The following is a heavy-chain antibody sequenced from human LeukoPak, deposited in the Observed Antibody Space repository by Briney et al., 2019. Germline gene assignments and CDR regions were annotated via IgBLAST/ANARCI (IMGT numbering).Heavy chain of an antibody. J-gene: IGHJ3*02. CDR1: GYTFTSYD. V-gene: IGHV1-2*02. D-gene: IGHD3-16*01. CDR2: MNPNSGGT. Sequence: GASVKVSCKASGYTFTSYDINWVRQATGQGLEWMGWMNPNSGGTNYAQKFQGRVTMTRDTSISTAYMELSRLRSDDTAVYYCARTSLGLDAFDIWGQGTMVTVSS. CDR3: ARTSLGLDAFDI.